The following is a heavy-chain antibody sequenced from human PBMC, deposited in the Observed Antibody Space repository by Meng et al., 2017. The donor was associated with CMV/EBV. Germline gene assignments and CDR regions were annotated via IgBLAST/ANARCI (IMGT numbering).Heavy chain of an antibody. Sequence: GESLKISWAASGFTFSSYEMNWVRQAPGKGLEWVSYISSSGSTIYYADSVKGPFTISRDNSKNTLYLQMNSLRAEDTAVYYCARGGQCELLGFDYWGQGTLVTVSS. D-gene: IGHD1-26*01. CDR1: GFTFSSYE. J-gene: IGHJ4*02. CDR2: ISSSGSTI. V-gene: IGHV3-48*03. CDR3: ARGGQCELLGFDY.